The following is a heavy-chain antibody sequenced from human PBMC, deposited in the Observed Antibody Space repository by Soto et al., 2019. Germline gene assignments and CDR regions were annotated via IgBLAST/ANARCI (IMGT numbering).Heavy chain of an antibody. CDR2: INHSGST. CDR1: GGSFSGYY. D-gene: IGHD1-26*01. J-gene: IGHJ5*02. Sequence: PSETLSLTCAVYGGSFSGYYWTWIRQPPGTGLEWIGEINHSGSTNYNPSLKSRVTIPVDTSKNQFSLKLTSVTAADTAVYYCATQEVGGSYVYTFDPWGQGTLVTVSS. CDR3: ATQEVGGSYVYTFDP. V-gene: IGHV4-34*01.